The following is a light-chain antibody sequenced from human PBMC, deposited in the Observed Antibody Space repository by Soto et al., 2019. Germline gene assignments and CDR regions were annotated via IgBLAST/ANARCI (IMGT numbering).Light chain of an antibody. Sequence: QAVVTQEPSVTVSPGGTVTLTCASSTGAVTSGYYPNWFQQKRGQPPRTLIYSTSNKQSWTPARFSGSLLGGKAALTLSGVQPEDEADDYCLLYYGGTWVLGGGTKLTVL. V-gene: IGLV7-43*01. CDR3: LLYYGGTWV. CDR1: TGAVTSGYY. J-gene: IGLJ3*02. CDR2: STS.